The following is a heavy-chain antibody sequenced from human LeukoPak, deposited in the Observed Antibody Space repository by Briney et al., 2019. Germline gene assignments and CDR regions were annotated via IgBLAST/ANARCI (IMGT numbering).Heavy chain of an antibody. D-gene: IGHD5-18*01. J-gene: IGHJ6*02. CDR1: GFTFSSYG. CDR2: ISYDGSNK. Sequence: GGSLRLSCAASGFTFSSYGMHRVRQAPGKGLEWVAVISYDGSNKYYADSVKGRFTISRDNSKNTLYLQMNSLRAEDTAVYYCAKDSIQLWFGGMDVWGQGTTVTVSS. V-gene: IGHV3-30*18. CDR3: AKDSIQLWFGGMDV.